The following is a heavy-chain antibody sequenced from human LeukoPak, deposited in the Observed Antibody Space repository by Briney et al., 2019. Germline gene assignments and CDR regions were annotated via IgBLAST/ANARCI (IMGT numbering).Heavy chain of an antibody. V-gene: IGHV3-23*01. Sequence: PGGSLRLSCAASGFTFSNYVMSWVRLAPGKGLEWVSGISGSGGTTYYADSVKGRFTISRDNSKNTLYLQMNSLRAEDTAVYYCAKALTVTRVYNCFDPWGQGTLVTVSS. J-gene: IGHJ5*02. CDR1: GFTFSNYV. CDR2: ISGSGGTT. CDR3: AKALTVTRVYNCFDP. D-gene: IGHD4-17*01.